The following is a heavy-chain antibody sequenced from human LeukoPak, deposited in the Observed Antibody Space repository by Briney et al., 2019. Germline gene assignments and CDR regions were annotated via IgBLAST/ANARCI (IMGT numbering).Heavy chain of an antibody. CDR2: INDDGSDT. CDR3: VRGGPSTWS. D-gene: IGHD2-15*01. V-gene: IGHV3-74*01. J-gene: IGHJ5*02. Sequence: AGRSLRLSCAASGFTFRTYAMHWVRQAPGKGPVWVSRINDDGSDTTYADSVKGRFTISRDDAKNMLFLQMNSLRAEDTAVYYCVRGGPSTWSWGQGTLVTVSS. CDR1: GFTFRTYA.